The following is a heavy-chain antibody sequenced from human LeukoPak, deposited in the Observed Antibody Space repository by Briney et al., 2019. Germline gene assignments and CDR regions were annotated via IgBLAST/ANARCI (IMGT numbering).Heavy chain of an antibody. J-gene: IGHJ4*02. D-gene: IGHD4-17*01. Sequence: GGSLRLSCAASGFTFTNYAMSWVRQAPGRGLEWVSAITCSGGSTYYADSVKGRFTISRDNSKDTLYLQMNSLRAEDTAVYYCAKGIVTTVTAVDYWGQGTLVTVSS. CDR1: GFTFTNYA. CDR3: AKGIVTTVTAVDY. V-gene: IGHV3-23*01. CDR2: ITCSGGST.